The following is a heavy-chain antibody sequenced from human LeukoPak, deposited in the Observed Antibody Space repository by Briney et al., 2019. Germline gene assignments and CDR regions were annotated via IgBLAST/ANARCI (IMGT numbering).Heavy chain of an antibody. J-gene: IGHJ6*03. CDR2: LNHSGST. Sequence: SETLSLTCAVYGGSFSGYYWSWIRQPPGKGLEWIGELNHSGSTNYNPSLKSRVTISVDTSKNQFSLKLSSVTAADTAVYYCARGRGYCSSTSCFSHLYYYYYYMDVWGKGTTVTVSS. CDR1: GGSFSGYY. CDR3: ARGRGYCSSTSCFSHLYYYYYYMDV. V-gene: IGHV4-34*01. D-gene: IGHD2-2*01.